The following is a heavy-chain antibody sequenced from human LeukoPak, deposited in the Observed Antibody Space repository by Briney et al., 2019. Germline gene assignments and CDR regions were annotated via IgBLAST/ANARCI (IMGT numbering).Heavy chain of an antibody. Sequence: PSETLSLTCTVSGGSISSYYWSWIRQPPGKGLEWIGYIYYSGSTNYNPSLKSRVTISVDTSKNQFSLKLSSVTAADTAVYYCAREVGATRSLYYYYYMDVWGNGTTVTVSS. J-gene: IGHJ6*03. CDR3: AREVGATRSLYYYYYMDV. CDR1: GGSISSYY. V-gene: IGHV4-59*01. CDR2: IYYSGST. D-gene: IGHD1-26*01.